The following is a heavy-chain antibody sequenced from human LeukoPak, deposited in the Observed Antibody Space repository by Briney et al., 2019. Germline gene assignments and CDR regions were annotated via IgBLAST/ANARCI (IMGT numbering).Heavy chain of an antibody. CDR3: ARSNSHILAFMTTHQRPRGYYFDY. Sequence: SETLSLTCTVSGGSISSGSYYWSWIRQPAGKGLEWIGEINHSGSTNYNPSLKSRVTISVDTSKNQFSLKLSSVTAADTAVYYCARSNSHILAFMTTHQRPRGYYFDYWGQGTLVTVSS. CDR2: INHSGST. D-gene: IGHD3-3*02. J-gene: IGHJ4*02. V-gene: IGHV4-61*10. CDR1: GGSISSGSYY.